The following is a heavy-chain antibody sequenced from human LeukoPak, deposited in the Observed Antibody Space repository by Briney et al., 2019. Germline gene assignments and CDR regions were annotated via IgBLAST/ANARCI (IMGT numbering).Heavy chain of an antibody. CDR3: ARDGPIQWEQRFDAFDI. D-gene: IGHD1-26*01. CDR1: GYTFTSYY. Sequence: ASVKVSCKASGYTFTSYYMHWVRQAPGQGLEWMGIINPSGGSTSYAQKFQGRVTMTRDMSTSTVYMELSSLRSEDTAVYYCARDGPIQWEQRFDAFDIWGQGTMVTASS. CDR2: INPSGGST. V-gene: IGHV1-46*01. J-gene: IGHJ3*02.